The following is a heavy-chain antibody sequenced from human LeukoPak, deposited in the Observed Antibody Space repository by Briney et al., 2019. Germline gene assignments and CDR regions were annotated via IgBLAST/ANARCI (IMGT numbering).Heavy chain of an antibody. Sequence: GGSLRLSCAASGFTFSRYWMTWVRQAPEKGLEWVANIKEDGSEKNYVDSARGRFTISRDIAKNSLYLQMNSLRAEDTAVYYCAIAAGWEQAYWGQGTLVTVSS. CDR2: IKEDGSEK. J-gene: IGHJ4*02. CDR1: GFTFSRYW. D-gene: IGHD1-26*01. V-gene: IGHV3-7*01. CDR3: AIAAGWEQAY.